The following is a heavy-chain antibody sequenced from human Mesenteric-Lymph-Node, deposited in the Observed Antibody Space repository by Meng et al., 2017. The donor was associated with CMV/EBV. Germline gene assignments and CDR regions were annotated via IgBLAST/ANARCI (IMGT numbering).Heavy chain of an antibody. V-gene: IGHV3-53*01. CDR3: AKGDYDFWSGYLGRFYYGMDV. CDR2: IADGGST. Sequence: GESLKISCAASGFSVSSNYMSWVRQAPGKGLEWVSVIADGGSTYYADSVKGRFTISRDSTENTVYLQMNSLRAEDTAVYYCAKGDYDFWSGYLGRFYYGMDVWGQGTTVTVSS. J-gene: IGHJ6*02. D-gene: IGHD3-3*01. CDR1: GFSVSSNY.